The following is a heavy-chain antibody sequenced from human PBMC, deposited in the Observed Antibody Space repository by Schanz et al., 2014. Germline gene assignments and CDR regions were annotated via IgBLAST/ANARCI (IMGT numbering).Heavy chain of an antibody. D-gene: IGHD4-17*01. Sequence: EVQLVQSGGGLVQPGGSLRLSCAASGFTFSSHWMHWVRQDPGKGLVWVARINSVGSNTDYADSVTGRFTISRDIAKNTLYLQMNTLRAEDTAVYYCARKMKLGVYGGKGHDSLDIWGQGTMVTVSS. CDR2: INSVGSNT. CDR3: ARKMKLGVYGGKGHDSLDI. CDR1: GFTFSSHW. V-gene: IGHV3-74*01. J-gene: IGHJ3*02.